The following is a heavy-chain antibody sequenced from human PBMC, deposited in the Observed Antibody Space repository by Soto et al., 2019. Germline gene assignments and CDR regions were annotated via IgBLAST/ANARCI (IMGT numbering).Heavy chain of an antibody. CDR2: TYQSGSA. J-gene: IGHJ6*02. CDR3: ARDYYGMDV. V-gene: IGHV4-30-2*06. Sequence: SETLSLTCTVSGGSISSGGYSWTWLRQSPGKGLEWIGYTYQSGSAFYNPSLKSRVTISVDRSKNQFSLNLTSVTAADTAVYYCARDYYGMDVWGQGTTVTVSS. CDR1: GGSISSGGYS.